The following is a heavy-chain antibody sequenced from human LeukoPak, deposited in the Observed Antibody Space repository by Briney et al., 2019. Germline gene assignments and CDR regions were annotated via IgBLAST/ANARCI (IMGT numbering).Heavy chain of an antibody. CDR3: ARDIVVVVAATRGSYYYGMDV. Sequence: SETLSLTCTISGGSISSSRYYWGWIRQPPGKGLEWIGSIYYSGSTYYNPSLKRRVTISVDTSKNQFSLKLSSVTAADTAVYYCARDIVVVVAATRGSYYYGMDVWGQGTTVTVSS. D-gene: IGHD2-15*01. V-gene: IGHV4-39*01. J-gene: IGHJ6*02. CDR2: IYYSGST. CDR1: GGSISSSRYY.